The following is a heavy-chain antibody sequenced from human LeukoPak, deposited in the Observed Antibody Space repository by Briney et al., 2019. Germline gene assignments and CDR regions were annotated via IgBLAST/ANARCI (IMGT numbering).Heavy chain of an antibody. V-gene: IGHV3-23*01. CDR3: ARDRYCSGGSCYYFDY. CDR1: GFTFSSYD. D-gene: IGHD2-15*01. Sequence: GGSLRLSCAASGFTFSSYDMSWVRQAPGKGPEWVSGISGSGGTTYYADSVKGRFTISRDNAENSLYLQMNSLRAEDTAVYYCARDRYCSGGSCYYFDYWGQGTLVTVSS. CDR2: ISGSGGTT. J-gene: IGHJ4*02.